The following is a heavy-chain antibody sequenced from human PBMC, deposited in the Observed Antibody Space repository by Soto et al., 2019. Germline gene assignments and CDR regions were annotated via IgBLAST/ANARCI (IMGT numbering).Heavy chain of an antibody. D-gene: IGHD2-8*01. CDR2: INHSGST. V-gene: IGHV4-34*01. J-gene: IGHJ6*03. Sequence: PSETLSLTCAVYGVSFSGYYWSWIRQPPGRGLEWIGEINHSGSTNYNPSLKSRVTISVDTSKNQFSLKLSSVTAADTAVYYCARGSGSYCTNGVCYYYYYYYMDVWGKGTTVTVSS. CDR1: GVSFSGYY. CDR3: ARGSGSYCTNGVCYYYYYYYMDV.